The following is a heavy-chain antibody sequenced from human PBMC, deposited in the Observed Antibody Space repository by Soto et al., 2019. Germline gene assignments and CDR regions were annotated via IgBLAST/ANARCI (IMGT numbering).Heavy chain of an antibody. CDR1: RFTFSNAC. J-gene: IGHJ4*02. CDR2: IKGEADGGTT. D-gene: IGHD3-22*01. Sequence: GGTLRLSCAPSRFTFSNACMSWVRQAPGKGLEWVGRIKGEADGGTTDYAAPVKGRITISRDHSKDTLYLQMNSLKTEDTAVYYCTTGLSNGYYNFDYWGQGT. V-gene: IGHV3-15*01. CDR3: TTGLSNGYYNFDY.